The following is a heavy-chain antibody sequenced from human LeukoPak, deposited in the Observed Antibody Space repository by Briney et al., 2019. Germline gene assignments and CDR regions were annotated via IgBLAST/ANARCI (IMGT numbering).Heavy chain of an antibody. Sequence: SQTLSLTCALSGDSLSNNSAAWNWIRQSPSRGLEWLVRTYYRSNFYNDYAVSVKSRITINPDTSKNQFSLQLNSVTPEDTAVYYCARAYGGYDLGGFGYWGQGTLVTVSS. CDR1: GDSLSNNSAA. J-gene: IGHJ4*02. V-gene: IGHV6-1*01. CDR2: TYYRSNFYN. CDR3: ARAYGGYDLGGFGY. D-gene: IGHD5-12*01.